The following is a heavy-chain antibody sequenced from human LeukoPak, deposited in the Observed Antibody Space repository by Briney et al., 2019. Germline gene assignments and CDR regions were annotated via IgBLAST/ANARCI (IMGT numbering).Heavy chain of an antibody. V-gene: IGHV4-31*11. CDR1: GGSISSSNW. CDR2: IYYSGST. Sequence: SETLSLTCAVSGGSISSSNWWSWIRQHPGKGLEWIGYIYYSGSTYYNPSLKSRVTISVDTSKNQFSLKLSSVTAADTAVYYCARGDTSLDAFDIWGQGTMVTVSS. J-gene: IGHJ3*02. D-gene: IGHD2-21*01. CDR3: ARGDTSLDAFDI.